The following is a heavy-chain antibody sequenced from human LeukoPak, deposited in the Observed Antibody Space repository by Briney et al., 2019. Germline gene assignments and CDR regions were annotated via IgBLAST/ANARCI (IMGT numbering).Heavy chain of an antibody. J-gene: IGHJ4*02. CDR3: AGTLMGFSSPYYFDY. CDR2: IYPGDSDT. CDR1: GYSFTNYW. V-gene: IGHV5-51*01. Sequence: GESLKISCKGSGYSFTNYWIGWVRQMPGKGLEWMGIIYPGDSDTRYSPSFQGQVTISADKSISTAYLQWSSLKASDTAMYYCAGTLMGFSSPYYFDYWGQGTLVTVSS. D-gene: IGHD2-15*01.